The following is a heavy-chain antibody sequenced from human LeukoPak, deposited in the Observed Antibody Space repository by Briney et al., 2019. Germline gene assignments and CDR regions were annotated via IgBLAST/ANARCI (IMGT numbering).Heavy chain of an antibody. Sequence: GGSLRLSCAASGFAFSSYWMHWVRQAPGKGLVWVSRINSDGSSTSYADSVKGRFTISRDNAKNTLYLQMNSLRAEDTAVYYCAREKRHNYYGSGSYYRWGQGTLVTVSS. CDR3: AREKRHNYYGSGSYYR. CDR1: GFAFSSYW. CDR2: INSDGSST. D-gene: IGHD3-10*01. V-gene: IGHV3-74*01. J-gene: IGHJ4*02.